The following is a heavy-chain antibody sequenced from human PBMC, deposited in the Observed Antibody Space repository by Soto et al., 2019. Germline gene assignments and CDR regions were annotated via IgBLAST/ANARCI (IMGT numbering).Heavy chain of an antibody. D-gene: IGHD6-19*01. Sequence: PGGSLRLSCAASGFTFSSYAMHWVRQAPGKGLEWVAVISYDGSNKYYADSVKGRFTISRDNSKNTLYLQMNSLRAEDTAVYYCARDQRAVAGKFYYYYYGMDVWGQGTTVTVSS. CDR1: GFTFSSYA. CDR3: ARDQRAVAGKFYYYYYGMDV. V-gene: IGHV3-30-3*01. CDR2: ISYDGSNK. J-gene: IGHJ6*02.